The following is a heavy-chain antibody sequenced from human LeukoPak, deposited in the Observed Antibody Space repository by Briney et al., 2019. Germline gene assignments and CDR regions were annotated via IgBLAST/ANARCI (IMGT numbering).Heavy chain of an antibody. CDR2: IYYSGST. CDR3: ARGARAGYNLEPFDY. Sequence: PSETLSLTCTVSGGSMSSYYWSWIRQPPGKGLEWIGYIYYSGSTKYNPSPMSRVTISVDTSKNQFSLKLSSVTAADTAVYYCARGARAGYNLEPFDYWGQGTLVTVSS. J-gene: IGHJ4*02. V-gene: IGHV4-59*08. D-gene: IGHD5-24*01. CDR1: GGSMSSYY.